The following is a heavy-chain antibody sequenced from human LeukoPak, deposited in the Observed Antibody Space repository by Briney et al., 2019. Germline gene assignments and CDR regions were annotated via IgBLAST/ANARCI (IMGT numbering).Heavy chain of an antibody. J-gene: IGHJ6*02. D-gene: IGHD5-24*01. CDR2: IVVGSGNT. CDR1: GFTFTSSA. Sequence: SVKVSCKASGFTFTSSAMQSVRQARGQRLEGRGWIVVGSGNTNYAQKFQERVTITRDMSTSTAYMELSSLRSEDTAVYYCAADNWDQMGYYYYGMDVWGQGTTVTVSS. V-gene: IGHV1-58*02. CDR3: AADNWDQMGYYYYGMDV.